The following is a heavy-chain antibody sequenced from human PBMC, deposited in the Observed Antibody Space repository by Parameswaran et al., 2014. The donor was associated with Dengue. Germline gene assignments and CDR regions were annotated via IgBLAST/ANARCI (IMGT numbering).Heavy chain of an antibody. V-gene: IGHV4-31*02. J-gene: IGHJ5*02. Sequence: RWIRQPPGKGLEWIGYIYNTGSTYYNPSLKSRVTISLDTSKNQFSLKLTSVTAADTAVYYCARMTGYSQPWGQGTLVTVSS. CDR2: IYNTGST. CDR3: ARMTGYSQP. D-gene: IGHD1-26*01.